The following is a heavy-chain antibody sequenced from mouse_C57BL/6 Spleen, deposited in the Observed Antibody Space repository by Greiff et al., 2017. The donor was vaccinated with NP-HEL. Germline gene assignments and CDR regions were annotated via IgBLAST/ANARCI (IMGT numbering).Heavy chain of an antibody. CDR2: IYPGGGYT. CDR1: GYTFTNYW. Sequence: VKLMESGAELVRPGTSVKMSCKASGYTFTNYWIGWAKQRPGHGLEWIGDIYPGGGYTNYNEKFKGKATLTADKSSSTAYMQFSSLTSEDSAIYYCARCYYGSSYGGYFDYWGQGTTLTVSS. J-gene: IGHJ2*01. V-gene: IGHV1-63*01. CDR3: ARCYYGSSYGGYFDY. D-gene: IGHD1-1*01.